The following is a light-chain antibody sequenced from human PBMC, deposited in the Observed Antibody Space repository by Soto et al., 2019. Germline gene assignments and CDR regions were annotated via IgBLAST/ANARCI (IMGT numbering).Light chain of an antibody. J-gene: IGKJ1*01. CDR3: QQYTTSSWP. CDR1: QRVGSSY. CDR2: GTS. Sequence: EVVLTQSPGTLSLAPGERATLSXRASQRVGSSYLAWYQQKPGQAPRVLIYGTSSRATGIPDRFSGSGSGTDFTLTISRLEPEDFAVYYCQQYTTSSWPCGPGTKVDIK. V-gene: IGKV3-20*01.